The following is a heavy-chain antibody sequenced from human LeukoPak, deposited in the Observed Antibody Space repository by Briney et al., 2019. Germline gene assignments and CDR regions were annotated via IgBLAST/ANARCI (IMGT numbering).Heavy chain of an antibody. J-gene: IGHJ6*02. CDR2: IYYSGST. CDR3: ARHRGITMVRGVIYYYYGMDV. D-gene: IGHD3-10*01. Sequence: PSETLSLTFTVSGGSISSSSYYWGWIRQPPGKGLEWIGSIYYSGSTYYNPSLKSRVTISVDTSKKQFSLKPSSVTAADTAVYYCARHRGITMVRGVIYYYYGMDVWGQGTTVTVSS. V-gene: IGHV4-39*01. CDR1: GGSISSSSYY.